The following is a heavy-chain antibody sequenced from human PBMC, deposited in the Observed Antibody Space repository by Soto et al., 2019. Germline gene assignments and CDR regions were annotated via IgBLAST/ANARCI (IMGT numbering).Heavy chain of an antibody. V-gene: IGHV1-46*01. D-gene: IGHD6-6*01. Sequence: ASVKVSCKASGDTFTSYYMHWVRQAPGQGLEWMGRIYPSDGSTSYAQKFQGRVTMTGDTSTSTAYMELSSLSSEDTAVYYCARERPKYSSSNTIDYWGQGTLVNVS. J-gene: IGHJ4*02. CDR2: IYPSDGST. CDR3: ARERPKYSSSNTIDY. CDR1: GDTFTSYY.